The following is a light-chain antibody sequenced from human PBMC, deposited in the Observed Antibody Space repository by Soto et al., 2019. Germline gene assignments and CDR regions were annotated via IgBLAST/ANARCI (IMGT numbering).Light chain of an antibody. CDR3: QQYNSYS. V-gene: IGKV3-20*01. CDR2: GAS. CDR1: QSVRSNY. J-gene: IGKJ1*01. Sequence: EIVLTQSPGTLSLSPGEGATLSCRASQSVRSNYLAWYQQKPGQAPRLLIYGASSRATGSPDRFSGSGSGTEFTLTISSLQPDDFSTYYCQQYNSYSFGQGTKVDIK.